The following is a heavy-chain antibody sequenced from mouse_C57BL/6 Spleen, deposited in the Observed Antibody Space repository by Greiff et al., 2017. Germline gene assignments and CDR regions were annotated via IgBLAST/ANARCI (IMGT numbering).Heavy chain of an antibody. CDR1: GFTFSDYY. CDR3: ARGMDYYGSSYYAMDY. Sequence: EVMLVESEGGLVQPGSSMKLSCTASGFTFSDYYMAWVRQVPEKGLEWVANINYDGSSTYYLDSLKSRFIISRDNAKNILYLQMSSLKSEDTATYYCARGMDYYGSSYYAMDYWGQGTSVTVSS. D-gene: IGHD1-1*01. J-gene: IGHJ4*01. CDR2: INYDGSST. V-gene: IGHV5-16*01.